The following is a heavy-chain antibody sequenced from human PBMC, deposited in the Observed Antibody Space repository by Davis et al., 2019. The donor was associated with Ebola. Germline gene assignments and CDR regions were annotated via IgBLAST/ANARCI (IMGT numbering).Heavy chain of an antibody. Sequence: GESLKISCAASGFIFSDYYMNWIRQAPGKGLEWVSYISSSGSIIYYADSVKGRFTISRDSAKKSLYLQMNSLRAEDTAVYYCARRMDPIRTYFDYWGQGTLVTVSS. D-gene: IGHD2-8*01. J-gene: IGHJ4*02. CDR1: GFIFSDYY. CDR2: ISSSGSII. CDR3: ARRMDPIRTYFDY. V-gene: IGHV3-11*01.